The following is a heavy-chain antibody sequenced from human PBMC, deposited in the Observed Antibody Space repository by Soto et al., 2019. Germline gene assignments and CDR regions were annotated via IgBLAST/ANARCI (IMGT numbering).Heavy chain of an antibody. CDR2: ISGDGGST. D-gene: IGHD1-7*01. CDR1: GFTFDVYA. CDR3: AKGERTGTTPFDY. J-gene: IGHJ4*02. V-gene: IGHV3-43*02. Sequence: AGSLRLSCAASGFTFDVYAMHWVRQAPGKGLEWVSLISGDGGSTYYADSVKGRFTISRDNSKNSLYLQMNSLRTEDTALYYCAKGERTGTTPFDYWGQGTLVTVSS.